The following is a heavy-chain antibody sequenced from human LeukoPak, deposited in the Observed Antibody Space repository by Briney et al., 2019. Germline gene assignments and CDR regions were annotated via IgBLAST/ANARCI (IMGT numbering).Heavy chain of an antibody. CDR3: ARVGEWLVKYYYYYGMDV. V-gene: IGHV3-74*01. CDR2: ISADGIRT. D-gene: IGHD6-19*01. CDR1: GSGFAFAGAW. Sequence: GGSLRLSCAASGSGFAFAGAWMHWVRQVPGKGPEWVSLISADGIRTTYADSVKGRFIISRDNAKNTLYLQMSSLRAEDTAVYYCARVGEWLVKYYYYYGMDVWGQGTTVTVSS. J-gene: IGHJ6*02.